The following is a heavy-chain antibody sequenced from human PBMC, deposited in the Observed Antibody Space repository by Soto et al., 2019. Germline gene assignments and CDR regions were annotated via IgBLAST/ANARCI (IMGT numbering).Heavy chain of an antibody. D-gene: IGHD3-10*01. Sequence: QVQLQQWGAGLLKPSETLSLTCAVYGGSFSGYYWSWIRQPPGKGLEWIGEINHSGSTNYNPSLKSRVTIPVDTSKNHFSLKLSSVTAADTAVYYCARGRITMVRCTNWFDPWGQGTLVTVSS. J-gene: IGHJ5*02. V-gene: IGHV4-34*01. CDR2: INHSGST. CDR3: ARGRITMVRCTNWFDP. CDR1: GGSFSGYY.